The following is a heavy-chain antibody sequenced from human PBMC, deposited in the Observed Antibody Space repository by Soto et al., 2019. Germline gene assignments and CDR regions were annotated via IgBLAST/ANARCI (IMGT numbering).Heavy chain of an antibody. V-gene: IGHV4-30-4*01. J-gene: IGHJ4*02. D-gene: IGHD3-3*01. CDR2: IYYSGST. CDR1: GGSISSGDYY. Sequence: SETLSLTCTVSGGSISSGDYYWSWIRQPPGKGLEWIGYIYYSGSTYYNPSLKSRVTISVDTSKNQFSLKLSSVTAADTAVYYCDRVIFRVVTPGGFDYSGQGTLVTVYS. CDR3: DRVIFRVVTPGGFDY.